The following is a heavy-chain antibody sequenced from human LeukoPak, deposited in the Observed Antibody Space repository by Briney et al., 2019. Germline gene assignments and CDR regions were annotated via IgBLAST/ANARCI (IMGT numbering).Heavy chain of an antibody. Sequence: SVKVSCKASGGTFSSYAISWVRQAPGQGLEWMGGIIPIFGTANYAQKFQGRVTITADESTSTAYMELSSLRSEDTAVYYCARDLYDVVPAADNWFDPWGQGTLVTVSS. V-gene: IGHV1-69*01. J-gene: IGHJ5*02. CDR2: IIPIFGTA. CDR3: ARDLYDVVPAADNWFDP. D-gene: IGHD2-2*01. CDR1: GGTFSSYA.